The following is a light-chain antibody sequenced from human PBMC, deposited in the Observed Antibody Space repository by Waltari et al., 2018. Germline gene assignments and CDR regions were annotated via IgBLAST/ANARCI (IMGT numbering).Light chain of an antibody. CDR1: QSISTN. J-gene: IGKJ2*01. Sequence: IVMTQSPATLSVSPGERATLSCRASQSISTNLAWFQWKPGQAPRLLIYGASTRATGVPARFSGSGSGTYFTLVISSLQSEDFAVYYCQQYDKWLRYSFGQGTKLEIK. V-gene: IGKV3-15*01. CDR2: GAS. CDR3: QQYDKWLRYS.